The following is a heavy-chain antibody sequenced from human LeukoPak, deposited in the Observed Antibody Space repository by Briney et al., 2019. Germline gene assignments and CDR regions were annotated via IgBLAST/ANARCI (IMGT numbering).Heavy chain of an antibody. Sequence: PGGSLRLSCAASGFTFSSYGMHWVRQAPGKGLEWVAVIWYDGSNKYYADSVKGRFTISRDNSKNTLYLQMNSLRAEDTAVYYCARDRYYGSGSYSHYYYGMDVWGQGTTVTVSS. CDR3: ARDRYYGSGSYSHYYYGMDV. CDR2: IWYDGSNK. D-gene: IGHD3-10*01. V-gene: IGHV3-33*01. CDR1: GFTFSSYG. J-gene: IGHJ6*02.